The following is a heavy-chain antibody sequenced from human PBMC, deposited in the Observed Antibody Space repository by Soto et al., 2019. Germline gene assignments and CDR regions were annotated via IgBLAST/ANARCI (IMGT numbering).Heavy chain of an antibody. CDR2: IYHSGST. CDR3: ARVGDCSSTSCEHFDY. V-gene: IGHV4-4*02. CDR1: RGSISSSNW. Sequence: SETLSLTCAVSRGSISSSNWWSWVRQPPGKGLEWIGEIYHSGSTNYNPSLKSRVTISVDKSKNQFSLKLSSVTAADTAVYYCARVGDCSSTSCEHFDYWGQGTLVTVSS. D-gene: IGHD2-2*01. J-gene: IGHJ4*02.